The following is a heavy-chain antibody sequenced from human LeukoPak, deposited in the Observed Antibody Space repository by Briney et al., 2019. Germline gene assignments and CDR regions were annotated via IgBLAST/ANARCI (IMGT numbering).Heavy chain of an antibody. CDR2: IYYSGST. J-gene: IGHJ5*02. V-gene: IGHV4-59*01. CDR3: ARGLNWFDP. Sequence: SETLSLTCTVSGGSMSSYYWSWIRQPPGKGLEWIGYIYYSGSTNYNPSLKSRVTISVDTSKNQFSLKLNSVTAADTAVYYCARGLNWFDPWGQGTLVTVSS. CDR1: GGSMSSYY.